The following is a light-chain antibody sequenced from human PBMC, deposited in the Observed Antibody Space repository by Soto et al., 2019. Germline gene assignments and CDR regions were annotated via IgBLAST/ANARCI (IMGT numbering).Light chain of an antibody. CDR1: QGIRNE. CDR3: LQDYNYPWT. J-gene: IGKJ1*01. V-gene: IGKV1-6*01. CDR2: AAS. Sequence: AIPMTQSPSSLSASVGDRVTITCRASQGIRNELGWYQQKPGKAPKALIYAASSLHSGVPSRFSGSGSGTDFTLTISSLQPEDFATYYCLQDYNYPWTFGQGTRVEIK.